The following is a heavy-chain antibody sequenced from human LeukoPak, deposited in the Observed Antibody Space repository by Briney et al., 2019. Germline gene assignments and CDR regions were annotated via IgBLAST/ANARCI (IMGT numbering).Heavy chain of an antibody. CDR1: GFTFSTYA. D-gene: IGHD6-19*01. CDR2: ISYDGTNK. J-gene: IGHJ3*02. CDR3: ARDDPYSSGWYIVFDI. Sequence: GGSLILSCAASGFTFSTYAMHWVRQAPGKGLEWVAIISYDGTNKYYADSVKGRFTISRDNSKNTLYLQMNSLRAEDTAVYYCARDDPYSSGWYIVFDIWGQGTMVTVSS. V-gene: IGHV3-30-3*01.